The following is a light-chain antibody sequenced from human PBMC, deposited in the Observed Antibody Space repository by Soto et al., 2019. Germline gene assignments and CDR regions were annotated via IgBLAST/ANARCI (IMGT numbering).Light chain of an antibody. CDR3: QVWDSSSDHVI. V-gene: IGLV3-21*04. CDR2: YDT. J-gene: IGLJ2*01. Sequence: SSELTQPPSASAAPGKTARITCGGNNIGSQSVHWYQQKPGQAPVLVIYYDTDRPSGLPERFSGSNSGNTATLTISRVEAGDEADYYCQVWDSSSDHVIFGGGTKLTVL. CDR1: NIGSQS.